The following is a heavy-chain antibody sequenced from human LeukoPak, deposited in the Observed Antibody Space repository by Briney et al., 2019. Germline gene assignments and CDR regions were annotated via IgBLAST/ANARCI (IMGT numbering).Heavy chain of an antibody. CDR2: ISSSSSTI. D-gene: IGHD2-2*01. Sequence: GGSLRLSCAASGFTFSSYSMNWVRQAPGKGLEWVSYISSSSSTIYYADSVKGRFTISRDNAKNSLYLQMNSLRAEGTAVYYCARSGYCSSTSCTDDFYYGMDAWGQGTTVTVSS. CDR3: ARSGYCSSTSCTDDFYYGMDA. CDR1: GFTFSSYS. V-gene: IGHV3-48*01. J-gene: IGHJ6*02.